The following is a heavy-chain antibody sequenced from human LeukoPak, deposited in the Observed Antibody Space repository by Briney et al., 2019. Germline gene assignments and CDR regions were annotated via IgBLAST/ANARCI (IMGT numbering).Heavy chain of an antibody. V-gene: IGHV3-30-3*02. Sequence: GGSLRLSCAASGFTFSSYAMHWVRQAPGTGLEWVAVISYDGSNKYYADSVKGRFTISRDNSKNTLYLQMNSLRAEDTAVYYCAKQDSSGYYDPHYFDYWGQGTLVTVSS. CDR2: ISYDGSNK. CDR3: AKQDSSGYYDPHYFDY. CDR1: GFTFSSYA. J-gene: IGHJ4*02. D-gene: IGHD3-22*01.